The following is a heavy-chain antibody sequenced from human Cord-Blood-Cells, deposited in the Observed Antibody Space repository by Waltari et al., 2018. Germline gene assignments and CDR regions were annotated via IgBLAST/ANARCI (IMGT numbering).Heavy chain of an antibody. D-gene: IGHD3-10*01. J-gene: IGHJ3*02. CDR3: ARGRYYYGSGRGAFDI. CDR2: INPNSGGT. CDR1: GYTFTGYY. V-gene: IGHV1-2*04. Sequence: QVQLVQSGAEVKKPGASVKVSCKASGYTFTGYYMHWGRQAPGQGLEWMGRINPNSGGTNYSQKFQGWVTMTRDTSISTAYMELSRLRSDDTAVYYCARGRYYYGSGRGAFDIWGQGTMVTVSS.